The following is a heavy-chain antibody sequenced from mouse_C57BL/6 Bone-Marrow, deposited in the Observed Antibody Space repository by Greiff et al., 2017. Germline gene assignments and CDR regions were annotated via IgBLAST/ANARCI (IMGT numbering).Heavy chain of an antibody. CDR2: ISNLAYSI. J-gene: IGHJ4*01. CDR3: ARRYDGYLSYAMDY. D-gene: IGHD2-3*01. CDR1: GFTFSDYG. V-gene: IGHV5-15*01. Sequence: EVKLMESGGGLVQPGGSLKLSCAASGFTFSDYGMAWVRQAPRKGPAWVAFISNLAYSIYYADTVTGRFTISRENAKNTLYLEMSSLRSEDTAMYYCARRYDGYLSYAMDYWGQGTSVTVSS.